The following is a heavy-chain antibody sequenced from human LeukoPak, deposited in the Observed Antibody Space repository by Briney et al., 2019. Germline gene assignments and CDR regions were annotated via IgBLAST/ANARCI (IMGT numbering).Heavy chain of an antibody. CDR1: GYTFTSYG. V-gene: IGHV1-18*01. CDR2: ISAYNGNT. CDR3: ARDSSSVLLWFGETHY. J-gene: IGHJ4*02. D-gene: IGHD3-10*01. Sequence: ASVKVSCTASGYTFTSYGISWVRQAPGQGLEWMGWISAYNGNTNYAQKLQGRVTMTTDTSTSTAYMELRSLRSDDTAVYYCARDSSSVLLWFGETHYWGQGTLVTVSS.